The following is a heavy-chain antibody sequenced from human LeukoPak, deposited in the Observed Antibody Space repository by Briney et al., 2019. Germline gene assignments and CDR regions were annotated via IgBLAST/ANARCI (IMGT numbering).Heavy chain of an antibody. CDR1: GFIFSNYA. V-gene: IGHV3-23*01. J-gene: IGHJ4*02. Sequence: GGSLRLSCAASGFIFSNYAMSWVRQAPGKGLEWVSATDSTGAYTWYADSVKGRFTISKDSSKTILYLQMNSLRAEDAAVYFCAKGSAAGRPYYFDYWGQGTLVTVSS. D-gene: IGHD6-25*01. CDR2: TDSTGAYT. CDR3: AKGSAAGRPYYFDY.